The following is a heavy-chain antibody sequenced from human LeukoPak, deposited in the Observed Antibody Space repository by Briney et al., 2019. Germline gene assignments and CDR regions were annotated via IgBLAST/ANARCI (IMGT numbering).Heavy chain of an antibody. CDR1: GFTFSSYW. Sequence: PGGSLRLSCAASGFTFSSYWMSWVRQAPGKGLEWAAVISYDGSVEYYADSVKGRFTISRDNSKNTLYLQMSSLRAEDTAVYYCAKVDPLGGNFAHDYYGMDVWGQGTTVTVSS. CDR2: ISYDGSVE. J-gene: IGHJ6*02. V-gene: IGHV3-30*18. D-gene: IGHD4-23*01. CDR3: AKVDPLGGNFAHDYYGMDV.